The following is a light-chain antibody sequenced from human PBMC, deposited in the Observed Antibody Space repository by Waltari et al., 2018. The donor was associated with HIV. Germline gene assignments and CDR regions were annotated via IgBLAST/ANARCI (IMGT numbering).Light chain of an antibody. J-gene: IGLJ1*01. CDR2: EAS. Sequence: QSALTQPASVSGSPGQSITISCTGTSSDVGGYNYVSWYQQHPGKAPKLMIYEASNRPAGVSTLCSGAKSGNTASLTISGLQAEDEADYYCSSYTSSSTPVFGTGTKVTVL. CDR3: SSYTSSSTPV. CDR1: SSDVGGYNY. V-gene: IGLV2-14*01.